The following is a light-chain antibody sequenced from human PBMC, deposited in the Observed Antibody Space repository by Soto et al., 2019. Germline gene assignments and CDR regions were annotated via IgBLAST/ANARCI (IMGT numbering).Light chain of an antibody. CDR1: QSISSW. J-gene: IGKJ4*01. V-gene: IGKV1-5*03. CDR3: EDYSSSSGLT. CDR2: QAS. Sequence: DIQMTQSPSTLSASVGDRVTITCRASQSISSWLAWYQQKPGKAPKLLIYQASSLKSGVPSRFSGSRSATEFTLTIISLQPDDFATYYCEDYSSSSGLTFGGGTKVDIK.